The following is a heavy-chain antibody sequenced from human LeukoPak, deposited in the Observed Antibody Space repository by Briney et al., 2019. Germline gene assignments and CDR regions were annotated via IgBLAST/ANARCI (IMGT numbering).Heavy chain of an antibody. V-gene: IGHV4-59*01. CDR1: GRSISSYY. CDR3: ATVHTPGYCSGGSCYPDYCYYYKDV. D-gene: IGHD2-15*01. J-gene: IGHJ6*03. CDR2: IYYSGRT. Sequence: SETLPLTCTVSGRSISSYYWSWIRQPPGKGLEWIGSIYYSGRTNYNPSLKSPVHLSQDTSKNQFSLKLSSVTAADTAVYYCATVHTPGYCSGGSCYPDYCYYYKDVWGKGTTVTVSS.